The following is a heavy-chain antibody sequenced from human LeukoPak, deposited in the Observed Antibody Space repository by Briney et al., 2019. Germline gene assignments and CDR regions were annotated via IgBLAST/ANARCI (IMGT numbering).Heavy chain of an antibody. CDR3: ARDLFPRYDSSGYYSGSDAFDI. J-gene: IGHJ3*02. V-gene: IGHV1-69*13. CDR2: IIPIFGTA. CDR1: GYTFISYG. Sequence: ASVKVSCKASGYTFISYGISWVRQAPGQGLEWMGGIIPIFGTANYAQKFQGRVTITADESTSTAYMELSSLRSEDTAVYYCARDLFPRYDSSGYYSGSDAFDIWGQGTMVTVSS. D-gene: IGHD3-22*01.